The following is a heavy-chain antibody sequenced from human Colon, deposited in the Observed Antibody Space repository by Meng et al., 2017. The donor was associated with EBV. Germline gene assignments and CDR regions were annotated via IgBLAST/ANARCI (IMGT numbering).Heavy chain of an antibody. V-gene: IGHV4-30-4*01. CDR1: GGSINSGDYY. CDR3: ARNYYFDY. Sequence: QVRLPLSGPGLVTPSQTLSLTCTVSGGSINSGDYYWSWIRQPPGKGLEWIGYIYYTGSTYYNPSLKSRVTISMDTSKNQFSLRLSSVTAADTAVYYCARNYYFDYWGQGTLVTVSS. J-gene: IGHJ4*02. CDR2: IYYTGST.